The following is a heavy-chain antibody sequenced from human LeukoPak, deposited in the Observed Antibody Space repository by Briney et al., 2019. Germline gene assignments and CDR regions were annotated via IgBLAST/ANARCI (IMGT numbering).Heavy chain of an antibody. CDR3: AREISGERTYYFDY. D-gene: IGHD1-26*01. Sequence: GGSLRLSCEASGFIFSNYEIKWIRQAPGKGLEWVSYISSSGSTIYYADSVKGRFTISRDNAKNSLYLQMNSLRAEDTAVYYCAREISGERTYYFDYWGQGTLVTVSS. CDR1: GFIFSNYE. CDR2: ISSSGSTI. J-gene: IGHJ4*02. V-gene: IGHV3-11*01.